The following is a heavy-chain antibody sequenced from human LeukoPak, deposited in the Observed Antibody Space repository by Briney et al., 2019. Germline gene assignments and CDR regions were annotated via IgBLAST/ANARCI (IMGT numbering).Heavy chain of an antibody. V-gene: IGHV3-66*02. Sequence: GSLRLSCAASGFTVSSNYMSWVRQAPGKGLEGVSVIYSGGSTYYADSVKGRFTISRDNSKNTLYLQMNSLRAEDTAVYYCASGTMIVNQGFDYWGQGTLVTVSS. CDR2: IYSGGST. CDR1: GFTVSSNY. CDR3: ASGTMIVNQGFDY. J-gene: IGHJ4*02. D-gene: IGHD3-22*01.